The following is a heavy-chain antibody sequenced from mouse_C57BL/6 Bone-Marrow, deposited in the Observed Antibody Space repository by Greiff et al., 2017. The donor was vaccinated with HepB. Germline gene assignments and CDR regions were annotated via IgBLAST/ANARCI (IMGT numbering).Heavy chain of an antibody. CDR3: ARSGDYGRGAWFAY. J-gene: IGHJ3*01. D-gene: IGHD2-4*01. V-gene: IGHV1-54*01. CDR2: INPGSGGT. Sequence: QVQLQQSGAELVRPGTSVKVFCKASGYAFTNYLIEWVKQRPGQGLEWIGVINPGSGGTNYNEKFKGKATLTADKSSSTAYMQLSSLTSEDSAVYLCARSGDYGRGAWFAYWGQGTLVTVSA. CDR1: GYAFTNYL.